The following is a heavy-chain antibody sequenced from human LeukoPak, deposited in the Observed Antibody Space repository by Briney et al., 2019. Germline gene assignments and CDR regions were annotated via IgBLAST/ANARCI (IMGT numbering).Heavy chain of an antibody. D-gene: IGHD6-13*01. J-gene: IGHJ6*02. V-gene: IGHV1-8*01. Sequence: ASVKVSCKASGYTFTSYEINWVRQATGQGLEWMGWMNPNSGNTGYAQKFQGRVTMTRNTSISTAYMELSSLRSEDTAVYYCARWYSSSWYQKGTYGMDVWGQGTTVTVSS. CDR3: ARWYSSSWYQKGTYGMDV. CDR1: GYTFTSYE. CDR2: MNPNSGNT.